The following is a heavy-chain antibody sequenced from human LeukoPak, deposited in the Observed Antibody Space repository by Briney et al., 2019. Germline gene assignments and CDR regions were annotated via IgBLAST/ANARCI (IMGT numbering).Heavy chain of an antibody. V-gene: IGHV1-69*04. D-gene: IGHD3-9*01. CDR2: IIPILGIA. Sequence: SVKVSCKASGGTFSSYAISWVRQAPGQGLEWMGRIIPILGIANYAQKFQGRVTITADKSTSTAYMELSSLRSEDTAVYYCAREYYDILTGRTYYYYGMDVWGQGTTVTVSS. CDR1: GGTFSSYA. J-gene: IGHJ6*02. CDR3: AREYYDILTGRTYYYYGMDV.